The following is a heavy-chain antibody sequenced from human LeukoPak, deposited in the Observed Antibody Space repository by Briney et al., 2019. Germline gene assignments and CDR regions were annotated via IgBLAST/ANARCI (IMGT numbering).Heavy chain of an antibody. V-gene: IGHV1-18*01. Sequence: GASVKVSCTASGYTFTSYGISWVRQAPGQGLEWMGWISAYNTNARYAQKFQGRVTVTTDTSTSTAYMELRSLTSDDTAVYYCARTLIAAAGYYYYGMDVWGQGTTVTVSS. CDR2: ISAYNTNA. CDR1: GYTFTSYG. D-gene: IGHD6-13*01. J-gene: IGHJ6*02. CDR3: ARTLIAAAGYYYYGMDV.